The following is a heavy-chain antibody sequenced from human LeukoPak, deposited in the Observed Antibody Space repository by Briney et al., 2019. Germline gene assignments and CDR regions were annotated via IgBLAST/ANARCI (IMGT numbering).Heavy chain of an antibody. J-gene: IGHJ4*02. CDR3: ARDRGLHARGPFDY. CDR2: IWYDGSNK. CDR1: GFTFSSYG. Sequence: GRFLRLSCAASGFTFSSYGMHWVRQAPGKGLEWVAVIWYDGSNKYYADSVKGRFTISRDNSKNTLHLQMNSLRAEDTAVYYCARDRGLHARGPFDYWGQGTLVTVSS. D-gene: IGHD5-24*01. V-gene: IGHV3-33*01.